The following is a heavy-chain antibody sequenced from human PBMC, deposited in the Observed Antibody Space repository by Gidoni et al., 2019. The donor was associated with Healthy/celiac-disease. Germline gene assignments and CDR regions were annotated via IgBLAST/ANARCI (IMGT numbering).Heavy chain of an antibody. CDR2: ISGSGGST. J-gene: IGHJ6*02. Sequence: EVQLVESGGGLVQPGGARRLSCEASGCTFSSNALRWVRHAPGKGLEWVSAISGSGGSTYYADSVKGRFTISSDNSKNTLYLQMNSLRAEDTAVYYCANCGIVCSGGSCSTWGYGMDVWGQGTTVTVSS. V-gene: IGHV3-23*04. D-gene: IGHD2-15*01. CDR3: ANCGIVCSGGSCSTWGYGMDV. CDR1: GCTFSSNA.